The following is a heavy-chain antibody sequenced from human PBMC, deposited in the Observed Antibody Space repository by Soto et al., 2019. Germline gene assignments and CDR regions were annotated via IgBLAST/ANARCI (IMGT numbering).Heavy chain of an antibody. V-gene: IGHV6-1*01. CDR3: ARGEQYSGRIFDY. CDR2: TYYRSKWYY. Sequence: QVQLQQSGPGLVKPSQTLSLTCAITGDSVSSNSAGWSWVMQSPSRGLEWLGRTYYRSKWYYEYALSGRVRITINPDTSKNQYSLQLNSVPPDDTAVYFCARGEQYSGRIFDYWGQGTLVTVSS. CDR1: GDSVSSNSAG. D-gene: IGHD1-26*01. J-gene: IGHJ4*01.